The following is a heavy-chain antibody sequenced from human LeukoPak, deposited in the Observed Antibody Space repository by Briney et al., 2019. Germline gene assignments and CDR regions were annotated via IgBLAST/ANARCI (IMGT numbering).Heavy chain of an antibody. CDR3: ATAVAGNNWFDP. CDR1: GYTFTSYY. V-gene: IGHV1-46*01. D-gene: IGHD6-19*01. Sequence: GASVKVSCKASGYTFTSYYMHWVRQAPGQGLEWMGIINPSGGSTSYAQKFQGRVTMTRDTSTSTVYMELSSLRSEDTAVYYCATAVAGNNWFDPWGRGTLVTVSS. CDR2: INPSGGST. J-gene: IGHJ5*02.